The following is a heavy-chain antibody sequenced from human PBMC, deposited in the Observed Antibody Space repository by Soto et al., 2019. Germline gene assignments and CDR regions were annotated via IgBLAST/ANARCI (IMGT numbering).Heavy chain of an antibody. CDR1: GGSISSSSYY. J-gene: IGHJ4*02. Sequence: QLQLQESGPGLVKPSETLSLTCTVSGGSISSSSYYWGWIRQPPGKGLEWIGSIYYSGSTYYNPSLKIRVTISVDTSKNQFSLKLSSVTAADTAVYYCAREDIVVVPAAISGYFDYWGQGTLVTVSS. V-gene: IGHV4-39*01. D-gene: IGHD2-2*01. CDR2: IYYSGST. CDR3: AREDIVVVPAAISGYFDY.